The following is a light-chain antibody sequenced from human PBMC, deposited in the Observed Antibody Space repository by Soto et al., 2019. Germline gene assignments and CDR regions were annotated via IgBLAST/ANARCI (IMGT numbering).Light chain of an antibody. J-gene: IGKJ4*01. Sequence: ELVVTHSPATLSVSPGERVTLSCRTSQDVSIKLAWYQQKAGQAPSLLIYDASTRATGTPARFSGSGSGTEFTLAVSSLQSEDYEVYFCQQYIRWPLTFGGGTKVDIK. CDR3: QQYIRWPLT. CDR1: QDVSIK. CDR2: DAS. V-gene: IGKV3D-15*01.